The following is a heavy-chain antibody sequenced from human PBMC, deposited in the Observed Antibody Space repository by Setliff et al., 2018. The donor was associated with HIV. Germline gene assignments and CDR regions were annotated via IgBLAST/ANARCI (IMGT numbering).Heavy chain of an antibody. D-gene: IGHD6-19*01. CDR3: SRGRGWPIYYFDF. CDR1: GGSFSDNY. J-gene: IGHJ4*02. CDR2: INHSGNT. V-gene: IGHV4-34*01. Sequence: TSETLSLTCAVYGGSFSDNYWTWIRQPPGKGLEWIGEINHSGNTNFNPSLRSRVNISTDTSKNQFSLRLSFVTAADTAMYYCSRGRGWPIYYFDFWSQGTLVTVSS.